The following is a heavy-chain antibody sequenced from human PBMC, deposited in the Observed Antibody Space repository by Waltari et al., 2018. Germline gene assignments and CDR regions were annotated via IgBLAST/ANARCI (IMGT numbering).Heavy chain of an antibody. CDR2: ISYDGSNK. D-gene: IGHD6-19*01. CDR1: GFTFSSYA. CDR3: AGSSSGWIDY. J-gene: IGHJ4*02. V-gene: IGHV3-30*01. Sequence: QVQLVASGGGVVQPGRSLRLSCAASGFTFSSYAMHWVRQAPGKGLEWVAVISYDGSNKYYADSVKGRFTISRDNSKNTLYLQMNSLRAEDTAVYYCAGSSSGWIDYWGQGTLVTVSS.